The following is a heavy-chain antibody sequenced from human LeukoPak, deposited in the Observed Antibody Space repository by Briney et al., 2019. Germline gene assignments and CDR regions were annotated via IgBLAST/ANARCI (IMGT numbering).Heavy chain of an antibody. CDR3: ARGRGRTMIVREDWFDP. J-gene: IGHJ5*02. Sequence: PSQTLSLTCTVSGGSISSGGYYWSWIRQHPGKGLEWIGYIYYSGSTYYNPSLKSRVTISVDTSKNQFSLKLSSVTAADTAVYYCARGRGRTMIVREDWFDPWGQGTLVTVSS. V-gene: IGHV4-31*03. CDR2: IYYSGST. D-gene: IGHD3-22*01. CDR1: GGSISSGGYY.